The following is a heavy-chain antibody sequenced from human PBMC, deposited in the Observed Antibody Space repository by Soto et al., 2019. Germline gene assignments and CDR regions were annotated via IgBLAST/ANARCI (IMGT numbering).Heavy chain of an antibody. Sequence: GGSLRLSCAASGLSFSTYAMTWVRHAPGKGLEWVSGISDSGDTTSYADSVKGRFTISRDNPKDTVYLQMDSLRAEDTAVYYCAKDRPYYYDTSGYYVEGGVFAIWGQWPMVTVS. CDR1: GLSFSTYA. J-gene: IGHJ3*02. D-gene: IGHD3-22*01. CDR3: AKDRPYYYDTSGYYVEGGVFAI. CDR2: ISDSGDTT. V-gene: IGHV3-23*01.